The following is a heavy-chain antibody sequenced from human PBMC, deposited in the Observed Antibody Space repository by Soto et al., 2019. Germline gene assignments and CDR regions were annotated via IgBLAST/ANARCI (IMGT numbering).Heavy chain of an antibody. J-gene: IGHJ4*02. V-gene: IGHV3-30-3*01. CDR3: ARDRNGGYVAYFDY. CDR1: GFTFRGYA. CDR2: ISSDGSDK. D-gene: IGHD6-25*01. Sequence: GGPLRLSFPASGFTFRGYAMHWVRQAPGKGLEWVALISSDGSDKYYADSVKGRFTISRDNSKNTLYLQMNNLKTEDTAVYFCARDRNGGYVAYFDYWGLGTLVTVSS.